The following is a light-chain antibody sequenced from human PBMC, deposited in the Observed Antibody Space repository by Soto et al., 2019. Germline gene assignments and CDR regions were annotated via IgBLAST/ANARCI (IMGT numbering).Light chain of an antibody. V-gene: IGKV3-15*01. CDR3: QQYHHWPPIN. CDR2: RAS. Sequence: EIVMTQSPATLSLSPGERATLSCRASQSINSNLAWYQQKPGQAPRLFMFRASTRATGIPARFSGSGPGTEFTLTISSMQSEDFAVYYCQQYHHWPPINFGQGTRMEIK. CDR1: QSINSN. J-gene: IGKJ5*01.